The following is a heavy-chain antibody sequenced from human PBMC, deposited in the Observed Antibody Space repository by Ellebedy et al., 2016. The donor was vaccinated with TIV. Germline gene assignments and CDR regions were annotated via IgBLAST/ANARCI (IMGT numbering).Heavy chain of an antibody. J-gene: IGHJ6*02. CDR2: IITFLGIA. CDR3: ARDGIRFLEWVYKYGMDV. D-gene: IGHD3-3*01. CDR1: GGTFNNYA. Sequence: AASVKVSCKASGGTFNNYAISWVRQAPGQGLEWMGRIITFLGIANYAQKFQGRVTITADESTSTAYMALSSRTSEDSAVYYCARDGIRFLEWVYKYGMDVWGQGTTVTVSS. V-gene: IGHV1-69*04.